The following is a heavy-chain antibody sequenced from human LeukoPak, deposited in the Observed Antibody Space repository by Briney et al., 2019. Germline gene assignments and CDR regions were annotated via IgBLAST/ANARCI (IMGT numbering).Heavy chain of an antibody. V-gene: IGHV3-30*02. D-gene: IGHD3-3*01. Sequence: PGGSLRLSCAASGFTFSSYGMHWVRQAPGKGLEWVAFIRYDGSNKYYADSVKGRFTISRDNSKNTLYLQMNSLRAEDTAVYYCAEADDYDFWSGYLNDNWFDPWGQGTLVTVSS. CDR1: GFTFSSYG. CDR2: IRYDGSNK. J-gene: IGHJ5*02. CDR3: AEADDYDFWSGYLNDNWFDP.